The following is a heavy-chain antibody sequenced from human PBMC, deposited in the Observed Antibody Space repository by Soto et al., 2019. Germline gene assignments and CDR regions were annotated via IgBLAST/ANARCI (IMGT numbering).Heavy chain of an antibody. CDR2: LYSGGST. CDR3: ARDRPGDEGDGFDI. V-gene: IGHV3-53*02. Sequence: EVQLVETGGGLIQPGGSLRLSCAASGLTVSSNYMNRVRQAPGNGLEWVSVLYSGGSTHYAGSVKGRFIISRDNSKNTLYLQMNSLRVEDTAVYYCARDRPGDEGDGFDIWGHGTMVTVSS. D-gene: IGHD3-10*01. J-gene: IGHJ3*02. CDR1: GLTVSSNY.